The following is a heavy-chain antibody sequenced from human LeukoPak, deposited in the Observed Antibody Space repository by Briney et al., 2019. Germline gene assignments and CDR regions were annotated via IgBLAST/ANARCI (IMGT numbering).Heavy chain of an antibody. J-gene: IGHJ6*03. V-gene: IGHV3-23*01. CDR3: AKVGAGTRNYYYYYMDV. Sequence: GGSLRLSCTASGFTFSSYAMSWVRQAPGKGLEWVSAISGSGGSTYYADSVKGRFTISRDNSKNTLYLQMNSLRAEDTAVYYCAKVGAGTRNYYYYYMDVWGKGTTVTVSS. CDR2: ISGSGGST. CDR1: GFTFSSYA. D-gene: IGHD6-13*01.